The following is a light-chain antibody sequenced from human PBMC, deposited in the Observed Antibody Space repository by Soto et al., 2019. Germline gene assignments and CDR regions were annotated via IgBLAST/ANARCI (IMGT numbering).Light chain of an antibody. J-gene: IGKJ1*01. Sequence: DHQKTQSPFPLAGFVREQSPHPFPASQTISSWLAWYQQKPGKAPKLLIYKASTLKSGVPSRFSGSGSGTEFTLTISSLQPDDFATYYCQHYNSYSEAFGQGTKVDIK. CDR2: KAS. V-gene: IGKV1-5*03. CDR1: QTISSW. CDR3: QHYNSYSEA.